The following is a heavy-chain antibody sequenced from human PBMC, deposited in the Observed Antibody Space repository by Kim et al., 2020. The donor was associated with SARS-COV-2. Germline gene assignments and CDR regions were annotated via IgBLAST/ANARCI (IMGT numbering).Heavy chain of an antibody. Sequence: DGDTTSYADAVKGRFTVSRDNSNNSLYLQMISLRLEDTAFYYCAQVGSDYWGQGTLVTVSS. V-gene: IGHV3-43*01. J-gene: IGHJ4*02. CDR3: AQVGSDY. CDR2: DGDTT. D-gene: IGHD3-10*01.